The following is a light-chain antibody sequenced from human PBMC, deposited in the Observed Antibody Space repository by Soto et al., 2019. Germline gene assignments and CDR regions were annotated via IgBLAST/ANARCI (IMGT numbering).Light chain of an antibody. CDR1: QNINNH. CDR3: QQYVNSLT. Sequence: DIQMTQSPSSLSASAVDRVTITCQASQNINNHLNWYQQKAGKAPKLLINDASHLETGVPSRFSGRGSGTDFTLTISGLQPEYIATYYCQQYVNSLTFGGGTKVEIK. V-gene: IGKV1-33*01. J-gene: IGKJ4*01. CDR2: DAS.